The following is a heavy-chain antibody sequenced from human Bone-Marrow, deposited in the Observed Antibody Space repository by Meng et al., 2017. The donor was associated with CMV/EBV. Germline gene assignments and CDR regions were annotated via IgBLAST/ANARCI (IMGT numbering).Heavy chain of an antibody. CDR1: GFTW. J-gene: IGHJ6*02. Sequence: GGSLRLSCAASGFTWMHWVRQAPGKGLVWVSRINSDGSSTSYADSVKGRFTISRDYAKNKVYLQMNSLRVEDTAVYYCARDQKVDSGMDVWGQGTTVTVSS. CDR3: ARDQKVDSGMDV. V-gene: IGHV3-74*01. D-gene: IGHD5-12*01. CDR2: INSDGSST.